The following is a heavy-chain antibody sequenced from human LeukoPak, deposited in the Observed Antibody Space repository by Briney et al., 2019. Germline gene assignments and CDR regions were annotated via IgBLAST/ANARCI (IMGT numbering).Heavy chain of an antibody. CDR1: GFTFSGYT. Sequence: GGSLRLSCAAPGFTFSGYTMNWVRQAPGKGLEWVAAISISSRDIFYADSVKGRFSISRDNTQNSLSLQMSSLKAEDTAVYYFVREAAATLFDYWGQGTLVTVSS. V-gene: IGHV3-21*01. CDR3: VREAAATLFDY. D-gene: IGHD1-26*01. CDR2: ISISSRDI. J-gene: IGHJ4*02.